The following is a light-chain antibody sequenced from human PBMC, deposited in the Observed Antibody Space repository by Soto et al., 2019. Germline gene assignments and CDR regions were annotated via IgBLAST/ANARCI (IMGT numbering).Light chain of an antibody. J-gene: IGLJ1*01. V-gene: IGLV2-23*02. CDR1: SSDVGSYNL. CDR3: CSYAGSSTPYV. Sequence: QSVLTQPASVSGSPGQSITISCTGTSSDVGSYNLVSWYQQHPGKAPKLMIYEVSKRPSGVSNRFSGSKSGNTASLTISGLQAEDAADYYCCSYAGSSTPYVFGTGTKLPVL. CDR2: EVS.